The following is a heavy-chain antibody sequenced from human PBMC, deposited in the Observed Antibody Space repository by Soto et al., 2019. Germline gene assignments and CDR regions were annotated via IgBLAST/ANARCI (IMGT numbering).Heavy chain of an antibody. V-gene: IGHV3-48*03. J-gene: IGHJ4*02. CDR3: AKTIVVVTAPARGMFDY. CDR2: ISSSGSPI. CDR1: GFTFRSYE. D-gene: IGHD2-21*02. Sequence: GGSLRLSCAASGFTFRSYEMNWVRQAPGKGLEWVSYISSSGSPIYYADSVKGRFTISRDNAKNSLYLQMNGLRAEDTAVYYCAKTIVVVTAPARGMFDYWGQGTLVTLSS.